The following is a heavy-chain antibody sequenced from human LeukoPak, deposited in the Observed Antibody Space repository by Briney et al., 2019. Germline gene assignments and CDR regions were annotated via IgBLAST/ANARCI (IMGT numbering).Heavy chain of an antibody. CDR2: INSDGSTT. D-gene: IGHD2-2*01. CDR3: ASSSTSAPLLHH. V-gene: IGHV3-74*01. J-gene: IGHJ4*02. Sequence: PGGPLRLSCAVSGFTFSNFWMHWVRQPPGKGLVWVSRINSDGSTTNYADSVKGRFTISRDNAKNTVYLQMNSLRAEDTAVYYCASSSTSAPLLHHWGQGTLVTASS. CDR1: GFTFSNFW.